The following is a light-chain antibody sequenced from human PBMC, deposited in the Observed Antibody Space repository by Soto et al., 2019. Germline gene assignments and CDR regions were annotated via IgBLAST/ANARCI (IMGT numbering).Light chain of an antibody. CDR1: QSVSSSY. CDR2: GSS. Sequence: EIVLTQSPGTLSLSPGERATLSCRASQSVSSSYLAWYQQKPGQAPRLLIYGSSSRTTGIPDRFSGSGSGTAFTLTISRLALDDFAVYYCQQYGSSSLTFGGGTKVEIK. J-gene: IGKJ4*01. CDR3: QQYGSSSLT. V-gene: IGKV3-20*01.